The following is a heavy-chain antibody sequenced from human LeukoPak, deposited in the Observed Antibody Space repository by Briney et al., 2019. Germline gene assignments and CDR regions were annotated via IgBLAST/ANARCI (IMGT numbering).Heavy chain of an antibody. J-gene: IGHJ6*04. V-gene: IGHV4-34*01. CDR3: ARGCARVVPAAMPAARDYGMDV. CDR1: GGSFSGYY. Sequence: SETLSLTCAVYGGSFSGYYWSWIRQPPGKGLEWMGEINHSGSSNYNPSLKSRVTISVDTSKNQFSLKLSSVTAADTAVYYCARGCARVVPAAMPAARDYGMDVWGKGTTVTVSS. CDR2: INHSGSS. D-gene: IGHD2-2*01.